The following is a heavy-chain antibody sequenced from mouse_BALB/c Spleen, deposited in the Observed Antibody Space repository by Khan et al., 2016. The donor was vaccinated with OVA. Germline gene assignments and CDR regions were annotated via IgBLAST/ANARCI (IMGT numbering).Heavy chain of an antibody. CDR3: ARVYGGEFDY. J-gene: IGHJ2*01. CDR1: GHSITSDYA. Sequence: VQLKQSVPGLVKLSQSLSLTSTVTGHSITSDYAWNWLRQSPGNKLEWMGFISYSGNSNYNPSLKSRISITLDTSKNQFFLQLNSVTTEDTATYRCARVYGGEFDYWCEGTTLTNST. CDR2: ISYSGNS. D-gene: IGHD1-1*01. V-gene: IGHV3-2*02.